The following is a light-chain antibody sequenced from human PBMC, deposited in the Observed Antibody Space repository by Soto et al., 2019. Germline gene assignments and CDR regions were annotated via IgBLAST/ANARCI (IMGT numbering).Light chain of an antibody. Sequence: EIVMTQSPATLSVSPGERATLSCRASQGVTTNLAGYQQKPGQAPRLLIYGASTRATGIPARFSGSGSGTEFTLTISSLQSEDFAVYYCQQYNTWPLTFGGGTKVEIK. CDR2: GAS. J-gene: IGKJ4*01. CDR1: QGVTTN. V-gene: IGKV3-15*01. CDR3: QQYNTWPLT.